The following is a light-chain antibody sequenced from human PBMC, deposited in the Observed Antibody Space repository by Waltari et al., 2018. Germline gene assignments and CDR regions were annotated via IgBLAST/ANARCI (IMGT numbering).Light chain of an antibody. V-gene: IGLV2-11*01. CDR1: SSDVGGYNY. Sequence: QSALTQPRSVSGSPGQSVTISCTGTSSDVGGYNYVSWYQQHPGKAPKHSVYDGSKRPSGVPVRCSGSKSGNTASLTISGLQTEDGAEYFCCSFAGSVYIWVFGGGTKLTVL. J-gene: IGLJ3*02. CDR3: CSFAGSVYIWV. CDR2: DGS.